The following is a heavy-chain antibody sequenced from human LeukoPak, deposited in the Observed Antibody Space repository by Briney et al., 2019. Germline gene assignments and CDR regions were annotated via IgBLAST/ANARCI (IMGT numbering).Heavy chain of an antibody. CDR3: ARDSLTGAAGPQSYYYYYMDV. J-gene: IGHJ6*03. D-gene: IGHD6-13*01. V-gene: IGHV4-4*07. Sequence: SETLSLTCTVSGGSISGYYWSWIRQPAGKGLEWSGRNYTSGSTNYNPSLKSRVTMSVDTSKNQFSLKLSSVTAADTAVYYCARDSLTGAAGPQSYYYYYMDVWGKGTTVTVSS. CDR1: GGSISGYY. CDR2: NYTSGST.